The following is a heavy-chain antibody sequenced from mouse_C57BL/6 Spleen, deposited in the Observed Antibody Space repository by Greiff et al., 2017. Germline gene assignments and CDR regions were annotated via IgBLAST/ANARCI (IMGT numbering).Heavy chain of an antibody. CDR3: ARDGGYYDGQFAY. V-gene: IGHV1-18*01. J-gene: IGHJ3*01. Sequence: VQLKQSGPELVKPGASVKIPCKASGYTFTDYNMDWVKQSHGKSLEWIGDINPNNGGTIYNQKFKGKATLTVDKSSSTAYMELRSLTSEDTAVYYCARDGGYYDGQFAYWGQGTLVTVSA. D-gene: IGHD2-3*01. CDR2: INPNNGGT. CDR1: GYTFTDYN.